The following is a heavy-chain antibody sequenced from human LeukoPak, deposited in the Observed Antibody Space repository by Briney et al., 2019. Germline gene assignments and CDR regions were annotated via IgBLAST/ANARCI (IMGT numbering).Heavy chain of an antibody. J-gene: IGHJ4*02. CDR2: IYTSGST. CDR1: GGSISSYY. D-gene: IGHD4-17*01. V-gene: IGHV4-4*07. Sequence: TSETLSLTCTVSGGSISSYYWSWIRQPAGKGLEWIGRIYTSGSTNYNPSLKSRVTISVDTSKNQFSLKLSSVTAADTAVYYCARARDYGDYFDYFDYWGQGTLVTVSS. CDR3: ARARDYGDYFDYFDY.